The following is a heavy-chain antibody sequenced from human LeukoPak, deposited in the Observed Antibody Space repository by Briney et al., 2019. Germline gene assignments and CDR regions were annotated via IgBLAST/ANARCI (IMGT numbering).Heavy chain of an antibody. D-gene: IGHD3-22*01. CDR1: GDSINSLDL. CDR3: AGLVGRYSSGLYYYYFDY. V-gene: IGHV4-4*02. J-gene: IGHJ4*02. CDR2: MYLSGTT. Sequence: SETLSLTCTVSGDSINSLDLWSWVRQPPEKGLEWIGEMYLSGTTHSNPSVKSRVTISIDKSKNQFLLNLSSVTAADTAVYYCAGLVGRYSSGLYYYYFDYWGQGTLVTVSS.